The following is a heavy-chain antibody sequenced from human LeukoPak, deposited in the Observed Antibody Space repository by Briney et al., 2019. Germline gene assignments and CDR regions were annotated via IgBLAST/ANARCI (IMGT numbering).Heavy chain of an antibody. D-gene: IGHD1-26*01. J-gene: IGHJ6*03. CDR3: ASTLVGAPATPYYYYYMDV. Sequence: SETLSLTCTVSGGSISSYYWSWIRQPAGKGLEWIGRIYTSGSTNYNPSLKSRVTMSVDTSKNQFSLKLSSVTAADTAVYYCASTLVGAPATPYYYYYMDVWGKGTTVTVSS. V-gene: IGHV4-4*07. CDR2: IYTSGST. CDR1: GGSISSYY.